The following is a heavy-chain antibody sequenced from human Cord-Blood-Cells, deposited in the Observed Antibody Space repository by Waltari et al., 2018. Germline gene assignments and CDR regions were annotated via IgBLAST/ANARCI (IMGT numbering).Heavy chain of an antibody. J-gene: IGHJ4*02. CDR2: IYYSGDT. CDR3: ASPGADYYDSSGYLYYFDY. V-gene: IGHV4-39*01. CDR1: VGSISSSSYY. Sequence: QLQLQESGPGLVKPSETLSLTCTVSVGSISSSSYYWGWTRQPPGKGLEWIGSIYYSGDTNYNPSLKSRVTIAGGTYKNQFSLKLSSVTAADTAVYYCASPGADYYDSSGYLYYFDYWGQGTLVTVSS. D-gene: IGHD3-22*01.